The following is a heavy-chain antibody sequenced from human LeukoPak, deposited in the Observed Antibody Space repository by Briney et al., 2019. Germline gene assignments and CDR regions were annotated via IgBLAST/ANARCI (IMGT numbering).Heavy chain of an antibody. CDR3: ARHTGFWSFFDY. Sequence: SETLSLTCTVSGGSISSSSYYWGWIRQPPGKGLEWIGSIYYSGSTYHNPSLKSRVTISVDTSKNQFSLKLSSVTAADTAVYYCARHTGFWSFFDYWGQGTLVTVSS. CDR1: GGSISSSSYY. D-gene: IGHD2-8*02. CDR2: IYYSGST. J-gene: IGHJ4*02. V-gene: IGHV4-39*01.